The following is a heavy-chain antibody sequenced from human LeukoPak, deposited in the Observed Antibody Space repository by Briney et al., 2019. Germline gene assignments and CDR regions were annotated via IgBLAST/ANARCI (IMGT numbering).Heavy chain of an antibody. CDR2: TYTSGST. J-gene: IGHJ4*02. D-gene: IGHD5-18*01. CDR1: GGSISSYY. V-gene: IGHV4-4*07. Sequence: SETLSLTCTVSGGSISSYYWSWIRQPAGKGLEWIGRTYTSGSTNYNPSLKSRVTMSVDTSKNQFSLKLSSVTAADTAVYYCARSVYSYGTYYFDYWGQGTLVTVSS. CDR3: ARSVYSYGTYYFDY.